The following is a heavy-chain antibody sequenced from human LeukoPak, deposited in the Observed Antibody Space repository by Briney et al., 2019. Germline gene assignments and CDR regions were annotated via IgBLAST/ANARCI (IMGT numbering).Heavy chain of an antibody. Sequence: PGGSLRLSCAASGFTFSSYAMSWVRQAPGKGLEWVSAISGSGGSTYYADSVKGRFTISRDNSKNTLYLQMNSLRAEDTAVYYCAEDPQQDNYFDYWGQGTLVTVSS. CDR1: GFTFSSYA. J-gene: IGHJ4*02. CDR2: ISGSGGST. D-gene: IGHD6-13*01. CDR3: AEDPQQDNYFDY. V-gene: IGHV3-23*01.